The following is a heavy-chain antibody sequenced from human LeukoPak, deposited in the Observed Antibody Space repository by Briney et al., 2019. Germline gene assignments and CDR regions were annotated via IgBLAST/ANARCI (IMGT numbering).Heavy chain of an antibody. V-gene: IGHV4-34*01. CDR1: GGSFSGYY. D-gene: IGHD6-6*01. Sequence: SETLSLTCAVYGGSFSGYYWSWIRQPPGKGLEWIGEINHSGGTNYNPSLKSRVTISVDTSKNQFSLKLSSVTAAGTAVYYCARESKYSSSLGGYFDYWGQGSLVTVSS. CDR3: ARESKYSSSLGGYFDY. J-gene: IGHJ4*02. CDR2: INHSGGT.